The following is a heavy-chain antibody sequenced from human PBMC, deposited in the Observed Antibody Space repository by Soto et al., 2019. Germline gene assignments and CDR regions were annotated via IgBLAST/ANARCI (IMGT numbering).Heavy chain of an antibody. CDR1: GYRFTRYW. V-gene: IGHV5-51*01. Sequence: ESLKISGTVSGYRFTRYWIGWVRQMPGKGLEWMGIIYPGDSDTRYSPSFQGQVTISADKSISTAYLQWSSLKASDTAMYYCASGYSSGWYVYYWGQGTLVTVSS. CDR3: ASGYSSGWYVYY. D-gene: IGHD6-19*01. J-gene: IGHJ4*02. CDR2: IYPGDSDT.